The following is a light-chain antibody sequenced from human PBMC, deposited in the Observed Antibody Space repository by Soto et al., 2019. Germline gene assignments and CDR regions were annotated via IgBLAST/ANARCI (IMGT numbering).Light chain of an antibody. V-gene: IGKV1-8*01. CDR1: QGISSY. CDR2: AAS. J-gene: IGKJ3*01. Sequence: AIRMTQSPSSFSASTGDRVTITCRASQGISSYLAWYQQKPGKAPKLLIYAASTLQSGVPSRFSGSGSGTDFTLTISCLQSEDFATYYCQQYYSYPPSFTFGPGTKVAIK. CDR3: QQYYSYPPSFT.